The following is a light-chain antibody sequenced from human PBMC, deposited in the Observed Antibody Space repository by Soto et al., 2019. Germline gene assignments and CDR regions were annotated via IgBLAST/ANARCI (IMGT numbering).Light chain of an antibody. CDR2: GAT. J-gene: IGKJ5*01. V-gene: IGKV3-20*01. CDR3: QQYSDLPMT. CDR1: QSVSSSY. Sequence: EIVLTQSPGTLSLSPGERATLSCRASQSVSSSYLAWYQHRRGQAPRLLIYGATSRATGIPDRFSGSGSGTDFTLTISRLEPEDFAVYFCQQYSDLPMTFGQGTRLEI.